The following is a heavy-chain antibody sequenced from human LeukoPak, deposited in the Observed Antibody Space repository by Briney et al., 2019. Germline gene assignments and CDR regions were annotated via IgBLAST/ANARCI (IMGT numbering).Heavy chain of an antibody. CDR3: AREDCSSTSCYEGGNWFDP. CDR2: INPNSGGT. J-gene: IGHJ5*02. D-gene: IGHD2-2*01. Sequence: GASVKVSCKASGYTFTGYYMHWVRQAPGQGLEWMGWINPNSGGTNYAQKFQGRVTMTRDTSISTAYMELSRLRSDDTAVYYCAREDCSSTSCYEGGNWFDPWGQGTLVTVSS. V-gene: IGHV1-2*02. CDR1: GYTFTGYY.